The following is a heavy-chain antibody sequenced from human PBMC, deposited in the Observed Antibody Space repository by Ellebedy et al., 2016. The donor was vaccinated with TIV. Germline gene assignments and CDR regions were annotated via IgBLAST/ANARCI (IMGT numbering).Heavy chain of an antibody. V-gene: IGHV4-39*01. Sequence: MPSETLSLTCTVSGGSISSSSYYRGWIRQPPGKGLEWIGSIYYSGSTYYNSSLKSRVTISVDTSKNQFSLKLSSVTAADTAVYYCARHRLSPSSSWFAGLFDYWGQGTLVTVSS. J-gene: IGHJ4*02. CDR1: GGSISSSSYY. D-gene: IGHD6-13*01. CDR3: ARHRLSPSSSWFAGLFDY. CDR2: IYYSGST.